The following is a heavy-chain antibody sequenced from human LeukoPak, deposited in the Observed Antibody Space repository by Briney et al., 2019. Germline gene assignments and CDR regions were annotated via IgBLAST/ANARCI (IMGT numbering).Heavy chain of an antibody. Sequence: GGSLRLSCAASGFTFSSYWMSWVRQAPGKGLEWVANIKQDGSEKYYVDSVKGRFTISRDNAKNSLYLQMNSLRAEDTAVYYCARVSLYDYDSSGYYPRDYWGQGTLVTVSS. J-gene: IGHJ4*02. CDR1: GFTFSSYW. CDR2: IKQDGSEK. D-gene: IGHD3-22*01. V-gene: IGHV3-7*01. CDR3: ARVSLYDYDSSGYYPRDY.